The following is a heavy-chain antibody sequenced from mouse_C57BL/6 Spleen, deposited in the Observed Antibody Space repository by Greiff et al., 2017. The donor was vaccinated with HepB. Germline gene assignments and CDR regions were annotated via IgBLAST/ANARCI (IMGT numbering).Heavy chain of an antibody. CDR3: ARVRPTIVTGFDY. D-gene: IGHD2-5*01. CDR1: GYSITSGYY. V-gene: IGHV3-6*01. Sequence: EVQLQESGPGLVKPSQSLSLTCSVTGYSITSGYYWNWIRQFPGNKLEWMGYISYDGSNNYNPSLKNRISITRDTSKNQFFLKLNSVTTEDTATYYCARVRPTIVTGFDYWGQGTTLTVSS. J-gene: IGHJ2*01. CDR2: ISYDGSN.